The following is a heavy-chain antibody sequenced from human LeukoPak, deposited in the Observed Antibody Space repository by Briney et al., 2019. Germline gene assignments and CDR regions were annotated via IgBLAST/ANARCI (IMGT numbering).Heavy chain of an antibody. CDR1: GYSLISGWY. CDR2: IYHSGNT. D-gene: IGHD3-10*01. V-gene: IGHV4-38-2*02. CDR3: ARDRVVRGGVSDY. J-gene: IGHJ4*02. Sequence: SETLSLTCTVSGYSLISGWYWGWIRQPPGKGLEWIGSIYHSGNTYYNPSLKSRVTISVDTSKNQFSLKLSSVTAADTAVYYCARDRVVRGGVSDYWGQGTLVTVSS.